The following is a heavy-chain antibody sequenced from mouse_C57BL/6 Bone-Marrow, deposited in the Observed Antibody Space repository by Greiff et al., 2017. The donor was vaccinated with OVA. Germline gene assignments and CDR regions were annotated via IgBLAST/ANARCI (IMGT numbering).Heavy chain of an antibody. V-gene: IGHV14-4*01. CDR2: IDPENGDT. D-gene: IGHD2-2*01. Sequence: EVQLQQSGAELVRPGASVKLSCTASSFNIKDDYMHWVKQRPEQGLEWIGWIDPENGDTEYASKFQGKATITADTSSNTAYLQLSSLTSEDTAVYYCTTEGYYGYHGNYFDYWGQGTTLTVSS. CDR1: SFNIKDDY. J-gene: IGHJ2*01. CDR3: TTEGYYGYHGNYFDY.